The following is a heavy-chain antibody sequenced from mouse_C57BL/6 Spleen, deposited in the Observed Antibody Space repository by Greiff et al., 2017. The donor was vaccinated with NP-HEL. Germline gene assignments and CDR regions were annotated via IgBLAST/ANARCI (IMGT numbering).Heavy chain of an antibody. J-gene: IGHJ3*01. V-gene: IGHV1-66*01. Sequence: VKLVESGPELVKPGASVKISCKASGYSFTSYYIHWVKQRPGQGLEWIGWIYPGSGNTKYNEKFKGKATLTADTSSSTAYMQLSSLTSEDSAVYYCARPRSTMVTPFAYWGQGTLVTVSA. D-gene: IGHD2-2*01. CDR3: ARPRSTMVTPFAY. CDR1: GYSFTSYY. CDR2: IYPGSGNT.